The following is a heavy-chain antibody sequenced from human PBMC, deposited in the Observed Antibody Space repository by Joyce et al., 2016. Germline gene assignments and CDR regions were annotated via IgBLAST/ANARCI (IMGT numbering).Heavy chain of an antibody. CDR2: ISNDGSNN. CDR3: ARGAHQDYRDSSGRGFDL. Sequence: QEQLVESGGRVVHPGRSLRLSCAASGFTFSSYGIHWVRQVPGKGLQWVEFISNDGSNNYYGDSVKGRLTIARDNSKNTVYLQMNSLRVEDTAVYYCARGAHQDYRDSSGRGFDLWGRGTLVTVSS. D-gene: IGHD3-22*01. V-gene: IGHV3-33*05. CDR1: GFTFSSYG. J-gene: IGHJ2*01.